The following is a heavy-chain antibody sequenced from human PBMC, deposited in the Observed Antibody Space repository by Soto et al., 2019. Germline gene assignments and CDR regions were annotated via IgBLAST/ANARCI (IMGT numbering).Heavy chain of an antibody. CDR3: ARRKYSNSRPFDN. Sequence: SETLSLTCAVSGRSISSSNWWSWVHQPPGKRLEWIGEIYHSGSTNYNPSLKSRVTILVDKSKNQFSLKLSSVTAADSVVYYCARRKYSNSRPFDNWGQGTLVTVSS. CDR1: GRSISSSNW. V-gene: IGHV4-4*02. J-gene: IGHJ4*02. D-gene: IGHD6-6*01. CDR2: IYHSGST.